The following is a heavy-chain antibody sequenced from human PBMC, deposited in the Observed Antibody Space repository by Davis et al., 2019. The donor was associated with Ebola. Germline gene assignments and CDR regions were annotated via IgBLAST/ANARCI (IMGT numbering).Heavy chain of an antibody. J-gene: IGHJ4*02. Sequence: PGGSLRLSCAASGFTFSYSAMSWVRQAPGKGLEWVSGISGGGGDTGYADSVKGRFTISRDNSKNTLYLQLSSLRAEDTAVYYCAEGGTNNFLGANWGQGTLVTVSS. V-gene: IGHV3-23*01. D-gene: IGHD2-8*01. CDR3: AEGGTNNFLGAN. CDR1: GFTFSYSA. CDR2: ISGGGGDT.